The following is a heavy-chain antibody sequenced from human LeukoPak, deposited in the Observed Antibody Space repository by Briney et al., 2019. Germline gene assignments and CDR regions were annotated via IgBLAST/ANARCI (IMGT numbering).Heavy chain of an antibody. CDR2: INHSGST. V-gene: IGHV4-34*01. D-gene: IGHD3-10*01. CDR3: ARPYYYGSGMFDP. CDR1: GGSFSDYY. J-gene: IGHJ5*02. Sequence: NPSETLSLTCAVYGGSFSDYYWSWIRQPPGKGLEWIGEINHSGSTNYNPSLKSRVTISVDTSKNQFSLKLSSVTAADTAVYYCARPYYYGSGMFDPWGQGTLVTVSS.